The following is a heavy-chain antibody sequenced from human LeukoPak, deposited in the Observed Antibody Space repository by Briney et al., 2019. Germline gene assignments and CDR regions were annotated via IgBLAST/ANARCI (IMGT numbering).Heavy chain of an antibody. D-gene: IGHD3-10*01. J-gene: IGHJ4*02. CDR1: GGSFSGYY. V-gene: IGHV4-34*01. Sequence: SETLSLTCAVYGGSFSGYYWSWIRQPPGKGLEWIGEINHSGSTNYNPSLKSRVTISVDTSKNQFSLKLTSATAADTAVYYCARASRGHDYWGQGTLVTVSS. CDR2: INHSGST. CDR3: ARASRGHDY.